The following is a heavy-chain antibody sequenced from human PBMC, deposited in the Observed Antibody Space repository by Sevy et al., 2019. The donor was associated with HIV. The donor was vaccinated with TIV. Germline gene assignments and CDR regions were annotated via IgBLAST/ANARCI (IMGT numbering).Heavy chain of an antibody. Sequence: GGSLRLSCAASGFTFSSYAMHWVRQAPGKGLEWVAVISYDGSNKYYADSVKGRFTISRDNSKNTLYLQMNSLRAEDTAVYYCARVSRGVYYYYYGMDVCGQGTTVTVSS. J-gene: IGHJ6*02. CDR2: ISYDGSNK. CDR3: ARVSRGVYYYYYGMDV. CDR1: GFTFSSYA. D-gene: IGHD3-10*01. V-gene: IGHV3-30-3*01.